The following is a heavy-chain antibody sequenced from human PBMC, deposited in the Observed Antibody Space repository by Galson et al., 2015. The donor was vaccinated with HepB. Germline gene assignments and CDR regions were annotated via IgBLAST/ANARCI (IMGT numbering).Heavy chain of an antibody. D-gene: IGHD6-13*01. CDR1: GFAFGNDA. Sequence: YLRLAYAASGFAFGNDAMHWVRQAPCNGLEWMALIWKDGSNKHYADSLKGRFRISRDNAQNTLFLEADSLRAEDTAVYYCAREDATITVAALEYWGQGVLVTVSS. CDR2: IWKDGSNK. CDR3: AREDATITVAALEY. J-gene: IGHJ4*02. V-gene: IGHV3-33*01.